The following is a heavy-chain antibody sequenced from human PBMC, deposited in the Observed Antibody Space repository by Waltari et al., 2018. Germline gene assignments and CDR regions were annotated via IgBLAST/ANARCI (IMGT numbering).Heavy chain of an antibody. CDR1: GGSISSYY. Sequence: QVQLQESGPGLVKPSETLSLTCTVSGGSISSYYLRWIRQPPGKGLEWIGYIYTSGSTNYNPSLKSRVTISVDTSKNQFSLKLSSVTAADTAVYYCASADSSGYPLDYWGQGTLVTVSS. V-gene: IGHV4-4*09. CDR3: ASADSSGYPLDY. J-gene: IGHJ4*02. D-gene: IGHD3-22*01. CDR2: IYTSGST.